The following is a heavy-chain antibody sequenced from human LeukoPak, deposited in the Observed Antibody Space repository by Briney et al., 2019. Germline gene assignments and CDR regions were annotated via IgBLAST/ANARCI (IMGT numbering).Heavy chain of an antibody. CDR3: ARGGYYDSSGYPLDY. D-gene: IGHD3-22*01. CDR2: INHSGST. Sequence: PSETLSLTCAVYGGSFSGYYWSWIRQPPGKGLEWIGEINHSGSTNYNPSLKSRVTISVDTSKNQFSLKLSSVTAADTAVYYCARGGYYDSSGYPLDYWGQGTLVTVSS. V-gene: IGHV4-34*01. CDR1: GGSFSGYY. J-gene: IGHJ4*02.